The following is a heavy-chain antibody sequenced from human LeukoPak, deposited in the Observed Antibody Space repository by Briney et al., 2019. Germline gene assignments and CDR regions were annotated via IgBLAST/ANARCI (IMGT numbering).Heavy chain of an antibody. CDR1: GFTFSDHY. J-gene: IGHJ4*02. V-gene: IGHV3-72*01. D-gene: IGHD3-22*01. Sequence: GGSLRLSCAASGFTFSDHYMDWVRQSPGKGLEWVGRIRNKANSYTTEYAASVKGRFTISRDDSKNSLYLQMNSLKTEDTAVYYCARVLVVAGSYYFDSWGQGTLVTVSS. CDR3: ARVLVVAGSYYFDS. CDR2: IRNKANSYTT.